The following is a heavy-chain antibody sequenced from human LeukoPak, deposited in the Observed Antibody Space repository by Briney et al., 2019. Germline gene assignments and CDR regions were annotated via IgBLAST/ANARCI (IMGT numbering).Heavy chain of an antibody. CDR3: ARESMNYYDSSGGDH. J-gene: IGHJ4*02. V-gene: IGHV1-18*01. Sequence: ASVKVSCKASGYTFTSYGISWVRQAPGQGLEWMGWISAYNGNTNYAQKLQGRVTMTTDTSTSTAYMELRSLRSDDTAVYYCARESMNYYDSSGGDHWGQGTLVTVSS. CDR1: GYTFTSYG. D-gene: IGHD3-22*01. CDR2: ISAYNGNT.